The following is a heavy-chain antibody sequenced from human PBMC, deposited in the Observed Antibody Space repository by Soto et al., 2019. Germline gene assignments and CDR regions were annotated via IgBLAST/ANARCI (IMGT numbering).Heavy chain of an antibody. D-gene: IGHD6-19*01. Sequence: GASVKVSCKSSGCTFSSYAISCVRQAPGQGLEWMGGIIPIFGTANYAQKFQGRVTITADESTSTAYMELSSLRSEDTAVYYCAVGVAAPGYYFDYWGQGTLVTVSS. CDR1: GCTFSSYA. V-gene: IGHV1-69*13. J-gene: IGHJ4*02. CDR2: IIPIFGTA. CDR3: AVGVAAPGYYFDY.